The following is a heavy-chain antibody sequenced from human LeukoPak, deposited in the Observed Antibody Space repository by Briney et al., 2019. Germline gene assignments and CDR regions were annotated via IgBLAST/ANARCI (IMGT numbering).Heavy chain of an antibody. D-gene: IGHD2-21*02. J-gene: IGHJ4*02. CDR2: INHSGST. V-gene: IGHV4-34*01. Sequence: SSETLSLTCAVYGGSFSGYYWSWIRQPPGKGLEWIGEINHSGSTNYNPSLESRVTISVDTSKNQFSLKLSSVTAADTAVYYCASLNCGGDCSQWGQGTLVTVSS. CDR1: GGSFSGYY. CDR3: ASLNCGGDCSQ.